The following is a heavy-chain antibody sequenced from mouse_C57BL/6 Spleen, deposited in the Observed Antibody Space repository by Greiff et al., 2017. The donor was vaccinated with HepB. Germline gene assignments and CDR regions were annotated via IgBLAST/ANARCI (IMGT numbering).Heavy chain of an antibody. CDR3: AREGEDSNGAMDY. CDR1: GFSLTSYA. D-gene: IGHD2-5*01. CDR2: IWTGGGT. V-gene: IGHV2-9-1*01. Sequence: QVQLKESGPGLVAPSQSLSITCTASGFSLTSYAISWVRQPPGKGLEWLGVIWTGGGTNYNSALRSRLSISKDNSKSQAILEMNSLHTDDTARYYCAREGEDSNGAMDYWGQGTSVTVSS. J-gene: IGHJ4*01.